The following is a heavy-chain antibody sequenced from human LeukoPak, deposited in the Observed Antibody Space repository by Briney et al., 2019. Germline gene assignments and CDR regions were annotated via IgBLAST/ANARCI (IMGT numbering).Heavy chain of an antibody. CDR1: GFTFSDYY. D-gene: IGHD6-6*01. CDR2: ISSSGSTI. Sequence: AGGSLRLSCAASGFTFSDYYMSWIRKAPGKGLEWVSYISSSGSTIYYADSVKGRFTISRDNAKNSLYLQMNSLRAEDTAVYYCARALAPSSTSGFDPWGQGTLVTVSS. V-gene: IGHV3-11*01. J-gene: IGHJ5*02. CDR3: ARALAPSSTSGFDP.